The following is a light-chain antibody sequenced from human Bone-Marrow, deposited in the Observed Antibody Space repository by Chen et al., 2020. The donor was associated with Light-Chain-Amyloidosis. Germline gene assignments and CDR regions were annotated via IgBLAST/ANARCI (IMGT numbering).Light chain of an antibody. Sequence: EIVLTQSPGTLSLSPGEGANLSCRASQTISSNYLTWYQQKFGQATRLLIYGPSSRSTGIPDRFTGSGSGTDFTLTINRLEPEDFAMYYCQQYGTSPLTFGGGTKVEIK. V-gene: IGKV3-20*01. J-gene: IGKJ4*01. CDR2: GPS. CDR3: QQYGTSPLT. CDR1: QTISSNY.